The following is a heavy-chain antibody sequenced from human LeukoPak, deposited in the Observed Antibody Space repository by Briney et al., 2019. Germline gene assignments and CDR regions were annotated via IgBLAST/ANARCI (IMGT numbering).Heavy chain of an antibody. D-gene: IGHD4-17*01. V-gene: IGHV3-23*01. Sequence: GGSLRLSCAASGFTFSSYSMNWVRQAPGKGLEWVSAISGSGGSTYYADSVKGRFTISRDNSKNTLYLQMNSLRSEDTAVYYCATKYVIRRSTERLPDYYYYYMDVWGKGTTVTVSS. CDR1: GFTFSSYS. CDR3: ATKYVIRRSTERLPDYYYYYMDV. J-gene: IGHJ6*03. CDR2: ISGSGGST.